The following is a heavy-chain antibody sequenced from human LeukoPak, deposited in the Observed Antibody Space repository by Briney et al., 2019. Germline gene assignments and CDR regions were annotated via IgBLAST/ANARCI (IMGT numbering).Heavy chain of an antibody. CDR3: ARGTRSSSLDFYY. J-gene: IGHJ4*02. V-gene: IGHV1-46*01. Sequence: GASVKVSCKASGGTFSSYAINWVRQAPGQGLEWMGIINPSGGSTSYAQKFQGRVTMTRDTSTSTVYMELSSLRSEDTAVYYCARGTRSSSLDFYYWGQGTLVTVSS. CDR2: INPSGGST. D-gene: IGHD6-13*01. CDR1: GGTFSSYA.